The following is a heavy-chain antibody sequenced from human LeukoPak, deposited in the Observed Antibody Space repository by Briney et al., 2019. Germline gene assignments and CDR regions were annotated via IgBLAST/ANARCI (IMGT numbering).Heavy chain of an antibody. J-gene: IGHJ4*02. V-gene: IGHV3-21*01. CDR1: TFIFSDYN. Sequence: GGSLRLSCAASTFIFSDYNMNWVRQAPGKGLEWVSFITISGTYITYADSVKGRFTISRDNAKNSLYLQMNSLRAEDTAVYYCARDLSATARAYDYWGQGTLVTVSS. D-gene: IGHD2-15*01. CDR2: ITISGTYI. CDR3: ARDLSATARAYDY.